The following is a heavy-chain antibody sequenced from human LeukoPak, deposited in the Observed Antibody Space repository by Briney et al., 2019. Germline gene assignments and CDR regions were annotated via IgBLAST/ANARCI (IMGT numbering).Heavy chain of an antibody. CDR1: GFSFDDYA. Sequence: GGSLRLSCAASGFSFDDYAMHWVRQAPGKGLEWVSGISWDSGSIGYADSVRGRFTISRDNAKSSLYLQMDSLRTEDTAFYYCAKDYNGERYFDLWGRGTLVTVSS. D-gene: IGHD4-17*01. V-gene: IGHV3-9*01. J-gene: IGHJ2*01. CDR3: AKDYNGERYFDL. CDR2: ISWDSGSI.